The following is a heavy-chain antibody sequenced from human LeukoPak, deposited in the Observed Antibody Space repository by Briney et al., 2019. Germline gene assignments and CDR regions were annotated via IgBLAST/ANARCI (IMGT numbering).Heavy chain of an antibody. J-gene: IGHJ4*02. CDR1: GYTFTSYY. CDR3: ARVNGDYSEYYFDY. D-gene: IGHD4-17*01. Sequence: ASVKVSCKASGYTFTSYYMHWVRQAPGQGLEWMGIINPSGGSTNYAQKFQGRVTITADESTSTAYMELSSLRSEDTAVYYCARVNGDYSEYYFDYWGQGTLVTVSS. CDR2: INPSGGST. V-gene: IGHV1-46*01.